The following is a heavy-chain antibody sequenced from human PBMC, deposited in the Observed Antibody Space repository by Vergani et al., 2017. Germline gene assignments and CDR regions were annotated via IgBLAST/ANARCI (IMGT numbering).Heavy chain of an antibody. CDR3: ARDRAMTAMVMGRYYYGMDV. Sequence: GYYWSWIRQRPGKGLEWIGYIYYSGSTYYNPSLKSRVTISVDTSKNQFSLKLSSVTAADTAVYYCARDRAMTAMVMGRYYYGMDVWGQGTTVTVSS. CDR2: IYYSGST. CDR1: GYY. V-gene: IGHV4-31*02. D-gene: IGHD5-18*01. J-gene: IGHJ6*02.